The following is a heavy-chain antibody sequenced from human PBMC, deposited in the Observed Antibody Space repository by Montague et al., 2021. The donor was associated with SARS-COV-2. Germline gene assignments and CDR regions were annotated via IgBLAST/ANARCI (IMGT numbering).Heavy chain of an antibody. J-gene: IGHJ4*02. CDR1: CGPIRSYY. Sequence: SETLSLTCSFSCGPIRSYYWSWIRLPPGKALEWLGYIYYTGETTHNPSLKSRVTISVDTSRSQFSLRLTSVTAADTAVYFCARFWSGYVDKWSQGTLVTVSS. CDR2: IYYTGET. CDR3: ARFWSGYVDK. V-gene: IGHV4-59*01. D-gene: IGHD3-3*01.